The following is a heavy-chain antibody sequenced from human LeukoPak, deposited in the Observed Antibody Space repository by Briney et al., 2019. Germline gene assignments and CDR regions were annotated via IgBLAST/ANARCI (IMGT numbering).Heavy chain of an antibody. CDR3: AREKVLRFLEWLSPYGMDV. Sequence: GGSLRLSCAASGFTFSSYSMNWVRQAPGKGLEWVSAISGSGGSTYYADSVKGRFTISRDNSKNTLYLQMNSLRAEDTAVYYCAREKVLRFLEWLSPYGMDVWGQGTTVTVSS. J-gene: IGHJ6*02. V-gene: IGHV3-23*01. CDR2: ISGSGGST. D-gene: IGHD3-3*01. CDR1: GFTFSSYS.